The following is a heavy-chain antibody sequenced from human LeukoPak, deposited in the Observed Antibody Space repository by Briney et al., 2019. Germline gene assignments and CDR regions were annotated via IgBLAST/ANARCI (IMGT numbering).Heavy chain of an antibody. J-gene: IGHJ6*03. D-gene: IGHD2-15*01. CDR3: AKDTTAWWYHRAYMNV. CDR2: ISGSGDKT. Sequence: PGGSLRLSCAASGFTVSSNYMSWVRQAPGGGLEWVAAISGSGDKTYRADSVKGRFTISKDNSENRLSLQMDSLRAEDTAVYFCAKDTTAWWYHRAYMNVWGKGTTVTVSS. V-gene: IGHV3-23*01. CDR1: GFTVSSNY.